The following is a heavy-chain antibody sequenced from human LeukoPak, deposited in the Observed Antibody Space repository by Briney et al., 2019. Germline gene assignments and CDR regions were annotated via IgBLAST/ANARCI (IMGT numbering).Heavy chain of an antibody. CDR2: ISGHTGNT. V-gene: IGHV1-18*01. J-gene: IGHJ3*02. D-gene: IGHD3-22*01. CDR1: GYTFTSYA. CDR3: ARDRPRELYYYDPGDAFDI. Sequence: ASVKVSCKASGYTFTSYAMNWVRQAPGQGLEWMGWISGHTGNTNYAQKFQGRITMTTDTSTSTTYMEVKSLRSDDTTVYYCARDRPRELYYYDPGDAFDIWGQGTMVTVSS.